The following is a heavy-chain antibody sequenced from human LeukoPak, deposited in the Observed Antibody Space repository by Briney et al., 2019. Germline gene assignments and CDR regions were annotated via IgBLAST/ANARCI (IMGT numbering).Heavy chain of an antibody. CDR2: ISAYNGNT. CDR3: ARSRVSVGYYYMDV. Sequence: GASVKVSCKASGYTFTSYGISWVRQAPGQGLEWMGWISAYNGNTNYAQKLQGRVTMTTGTSTSTAYMELRSLRSDDTAVYYCARSRVSVGYYYMDVWGKGTTVTVSS. J-gene: IGHJ6*03. CDR1: GYTFTSYG. V-gene: IGHV1-18*01. D-gene: IGHD3-22*01.